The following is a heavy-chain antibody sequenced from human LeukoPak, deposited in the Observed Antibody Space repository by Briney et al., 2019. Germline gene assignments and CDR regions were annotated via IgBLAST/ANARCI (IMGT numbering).Heavy chain of an antibody. V-gene: IGHV7-4-1*02. Sequence: ASVKVSCKASGYTFIGYSINWLRQAPGQGLEWMGWINTNTRNPTYAQDFTGRFVFSSDTSVSTAYLQINSLEAEDTAVYYCARDASTINFDHWGQGTLVTVSS. CDR3: ARDASTINFDH. CDR2: INTNTRNP. D-gene: IGHD5/OR15-5a*01. CDR1: GYTFIGYS. J-gene: IGHJ4*02.